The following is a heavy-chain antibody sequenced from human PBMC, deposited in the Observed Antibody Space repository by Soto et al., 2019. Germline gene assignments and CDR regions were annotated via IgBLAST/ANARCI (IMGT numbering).Heavy chain of an antibody. V-gene: IGHV1-69*02. CDR3: AMESCISTSCYSDY. Sequence: QVQLVQSGAEVKKPGSSVKVSCKASGGTFSSYTISWMRQAPGQGLEWMGRIIPILGIANYAQTFQGRVTITADKSTSTAYMELSSMRSDDKDVSYCAMESCISTSCYSDYWGQGTLVTVSS. CDR2: IIPILGIA. CDR1: GGTFSSYT. D-gene: IGHD2-2*02. J-gene: IGHJ4*02.